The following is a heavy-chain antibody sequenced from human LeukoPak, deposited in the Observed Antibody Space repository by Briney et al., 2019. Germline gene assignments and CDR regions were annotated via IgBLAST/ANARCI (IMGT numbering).Heavy chain of an antibody. J-gene: IGHJ4*02. D-gene: IGHD3-22*01. CDR2: ISDSGGST. CDR3: ARDLISSGYVDY. Sequence: GGSLRLSCAASGFTFSSYAMSWVRQAPGKGLEWVSAISDSGGSTYYADSVKGRFTISRDNSKNTLYLQMNSLRAEDTAVYYCARDLISSGYVDYWGQGTLVTVSS. CDR1: GFTFSSYA. V-gene: IGHV3-23*01.